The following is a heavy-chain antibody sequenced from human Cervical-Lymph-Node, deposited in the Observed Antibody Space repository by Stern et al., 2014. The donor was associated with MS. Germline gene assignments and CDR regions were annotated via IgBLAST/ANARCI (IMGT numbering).Heavy chain of an antibody. Sequence: EVQLVESGGGLVQPGGSLRLSCAASGFTFSSYAMSWVRQAPGKGLEWVSAISGSGGSTYYADSVKGRFTISRDNSKNTLYLRMNSLRAEGTAVYYCAKASSGGYYYFDYWGQGTLVTVSS. CDR2: ISGSGGST. D-gene: IGHD1-26*01. V-gene: IGHV3-23*04. J-gene: IGHJ4*02. CDR1: GFTFSSYA. CDR3: AKASSGGYYYFDY.